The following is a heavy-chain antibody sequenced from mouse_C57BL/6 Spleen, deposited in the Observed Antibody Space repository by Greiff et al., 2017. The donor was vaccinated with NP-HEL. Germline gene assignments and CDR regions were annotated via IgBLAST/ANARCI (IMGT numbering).Heavy chain of an antibody. J-gene: IGHJ4*01. CDR3: ARFHTWGAMDY. CDR2: ISSGSSTI. V-gene: IGHV5-17*01. CDR1: GFTFSDYG. Sequence: DVHLVESGGGLVKPGGSLKLSCAASGFTFSDYGMHWVRQAPEKGLEWVAYISSGSSTIYYADTVKGRFTISRDNAKNTLFLQMTSLRSEDTAMYYCARFHTWGAMDYWGQGTSVTVSS.